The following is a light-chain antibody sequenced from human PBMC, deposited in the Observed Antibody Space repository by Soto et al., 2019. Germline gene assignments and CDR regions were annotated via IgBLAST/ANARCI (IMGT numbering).Light chain of an antibody. Sequence: QSVLTQPPSASGTPGQRVTISCSGSSANIGTSTVHWYQQLSRTAPKLLIYKDTQRPSGVPDRVSGSKSGTSASLAISGLQSEDEAEYYCAAWDDSLNVLVFGGGTKVTVL. CDR2: KDT. V-gene: IGLV1-44*01. CDR1: SANIGTST. CDR3: AAWDDSLNVLV. J-gene: IGLJ2*01.